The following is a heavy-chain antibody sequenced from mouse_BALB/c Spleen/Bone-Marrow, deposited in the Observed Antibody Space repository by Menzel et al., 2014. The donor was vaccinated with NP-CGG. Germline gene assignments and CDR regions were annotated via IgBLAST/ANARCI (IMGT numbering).Heavy chain of an antibody. Sequence: EVKLEESGGGLVQPGGSRKLSCAASGFTFSSFGMHWVRQAPEKGLEWVAYISSGSSTIYYADTVKGRFTTSRDNPKSTLFLQMTSLRSEDTAMYYCARSPWFAYWGQGTLVTVSA. V-gene: IGHV5-17*02. CDR1: GFTFSSFG. CDR2: ISSGSSTI. CDR3: ARSPWFAY. J-gene: IGHJ3*01.